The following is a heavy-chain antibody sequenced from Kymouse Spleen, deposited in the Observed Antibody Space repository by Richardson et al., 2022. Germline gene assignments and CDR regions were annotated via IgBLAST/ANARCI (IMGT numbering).Heavy chain of an antibody. Sequence: QLQLQESGPGLVKPSETLSLTCTVSGGSISSSSYYWGWIRQPPGKGLEWIGSIYYSGSTYYNPSLKSRVTISVDTSKNQFSLKLSSVTAADTAVYYCASPHYYGSGSTSFDYWGQGTLVTVSS. CDR3: ASPHYYGSGSTSFDY. CDR1: GGSISSSSYY. D-gene: IGHD3-10*01. J-gene: IGHJ4*02. CDR2: IYYSGST. V-gene: IGHV4-39*01.